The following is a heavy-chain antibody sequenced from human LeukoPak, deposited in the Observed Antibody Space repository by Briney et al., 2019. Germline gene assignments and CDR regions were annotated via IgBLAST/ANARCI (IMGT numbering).Heavy chain of an antibody. J-gene: IGHJ6*03. V-gene: IGHV3-74*01. D-gene: IGHD7-27*01. CDR2: INNDGSST. CDR3: VRDRDPQVVYYYMEV. Sequence: GGSLRLSCAASGFTFGNYWMHWVRQAPGKGLVWVSRINNDGSSTSYVDSVKGRFTISRDNAQKTLYLQMNSLRAEDTAVYYCVRDRDPQVVYYYMEVWGKGTAVTVSS. CDR1: GFTFGNYW.